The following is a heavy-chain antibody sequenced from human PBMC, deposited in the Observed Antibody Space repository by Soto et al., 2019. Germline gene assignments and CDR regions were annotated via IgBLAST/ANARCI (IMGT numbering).Heavy chain of an antibody. D-gene: IGHD3-10*01. CDR1: GGSISSSNW. CDR3: ARSKAWGSGSYYKAPFDY. Sequence: PSETLSLTCAVSGGSISSSNWWSWVRQPPGKGLEWIGEIYHSGSTNYNPSLKSRVTISVDKSKNQFSLKLSSVTAADTAVYYCARSKAWGSGSYYKAPFDYWGQGTLVTVSS. J-gene: IGHJ4*02. CDR2: IYHSGST. V-gene: IGHV4-4*02.